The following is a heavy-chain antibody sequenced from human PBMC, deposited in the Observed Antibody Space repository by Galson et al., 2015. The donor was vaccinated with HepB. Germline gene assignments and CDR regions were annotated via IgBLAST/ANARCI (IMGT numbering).Heavy chain of an antibody. D-gene: IGHD5-24*01. J-gene: IGHJ6*02. CDR2: IIPILGIA. Sequence: SVKVSCKASGGTFSSYTISWARQAPGQGLEWMGRIIPILGIANYAQKFQGRVTITADKSTSTAYMELSSLRSEDTAVYYCAREWGGDGYKKTPYYYYGMDVWGQGTTVTVSS. CDR3: AREWGGDGYKKTPYYYYGMDV. V-gene: IGHV1-69*04. CDR1: GGTFSSYT.